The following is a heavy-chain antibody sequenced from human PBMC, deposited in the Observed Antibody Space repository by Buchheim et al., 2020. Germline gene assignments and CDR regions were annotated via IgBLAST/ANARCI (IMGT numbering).Heavy chain of an antibody. CDR3: ARRITIFGVDAGTDY. CDR2: INSEGSST. D-gene: IGHD3-3*01. CDR1: GFTFSSYW. Sequence: EVQLVESGGGLVQPGGSLRLSCAASGFTFSSYWMHWVRQAPGKGLVWVSRINSEGSSTSYADSVKSRFTISRDNAKNTLYLQMNSLRAEDTAVYYCARRITIFGVDAGTDYWGQGTL. V-gene: IGHV3-74*01. J-gene: IGHJ4*02.